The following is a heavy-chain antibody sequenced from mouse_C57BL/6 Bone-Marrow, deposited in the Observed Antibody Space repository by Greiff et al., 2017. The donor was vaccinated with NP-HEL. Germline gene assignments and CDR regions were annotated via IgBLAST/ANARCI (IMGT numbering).Heavy chain of an antibody. J-gene: IGHJ3*01. CDR1: GFSFTSYG. Sequence: VMLVESGPGLVQPSQSLSITCTVSGFSFTSYGVHWVRQSPGKGLEWLGVIWSGGSTDYNAAFISRLSISKDNSKSQVFFKMSSLQADDTAIYYCARVFYDGYPAWFAYWGQGTLVTVSA. D-gene: IGHD2-3*01. V-gene: IGHV2-2*01. CDR3: ARVFYDGYPAWFAY. CDR2: IWSGGST.